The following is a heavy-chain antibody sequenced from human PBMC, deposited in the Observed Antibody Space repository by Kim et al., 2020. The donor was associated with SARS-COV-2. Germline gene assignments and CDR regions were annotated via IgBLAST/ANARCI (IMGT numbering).Heavy chain of an antibody. Sequence: PSLTGLVTISKDTSKSPFSLKLSSVTAADTAVYYCARAPMVRGVVSAFDIWGQGTMVTVSS. V-gene: IGHV4-31*01. J-gene: IGHJ3*02. CDR3: ARAPMVRGVVSAFDI. D-gene: IGHD3-10*01.